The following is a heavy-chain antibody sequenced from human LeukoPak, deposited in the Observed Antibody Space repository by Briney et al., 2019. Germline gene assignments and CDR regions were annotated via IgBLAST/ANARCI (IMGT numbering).Heavy chain of an antibody. J-gene: IGHJ5*02. Sequence: PSETLSLTCTVSGGSIGDFYWSWIRQPPGKGLEWIGYIHYSGSTNYNPSLKSRVTISVDTSKNQFSLKLTSVTAADTAVYYCARDFGRGYCSTTSCFVPWFDLWGQGTLVTVSS. CDR2: IHYSGST. V-gene: IGHV4-59*01. D-gene: IGHD2-2*01. CDR1: GGSIGDFY. CDR3: ARDFGRGYCSTTSCFVPWFDL.